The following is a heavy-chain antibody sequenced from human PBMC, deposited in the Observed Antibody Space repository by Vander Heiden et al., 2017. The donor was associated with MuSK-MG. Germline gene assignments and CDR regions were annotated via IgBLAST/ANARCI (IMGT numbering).Heavy chain of an antibody. J-gene: IGHJ4*01. D-gene: IGHD6-19*01. CDR1: GVTFDDYA. Sequence: EVQLVESGGGLVQPGRSLRLSCAASGVTFDDYAMHWVRQAPGKGLEWVSGISWDSGRIVYADSVKGRFTISRDNAKKSLYLQMNSLRAEDTALYYCAKDRYSFVAGPVHWCHGTLVTVSS. CDR3: AKDRYSFVAGPVH. CDR2: ISWDSGRI. V-gene: IGHV3-9*01.